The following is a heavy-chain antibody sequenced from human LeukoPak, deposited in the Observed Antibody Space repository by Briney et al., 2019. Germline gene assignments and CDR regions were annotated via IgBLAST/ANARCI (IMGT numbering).Heavy chain of an antibody. CDR2: IYYSGNT. J-gene: IGHJ5*02. Sequence: KPSETLSLTCTVSGGSISSSNYYWGWIRQPPGKGLEWIGSIYYSGNTYYNPSLKSRVTISVDTSKNHFSLNLNSVTAADTAMYYCARDGPISSGWYLRVSWFDPWGQGTLVTVSS. D-gene: IGHD6-19*01. CDR3: ARDGPISSGWYLRVSWFDP. CDR1: GGSISSSNYY. V-gene: IGHV4-39*02.